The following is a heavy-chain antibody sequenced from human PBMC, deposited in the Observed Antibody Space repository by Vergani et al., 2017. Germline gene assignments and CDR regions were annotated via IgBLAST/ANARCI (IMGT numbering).Heavy chain of an antibody. Sequence: QVQLVQSGAEVKKPGSSVKVSCKASGGTFSSYTISWVRQAPGQGLEWMGRIIPILGIANYAQKFQGRVTITADKSTSTAYMELSSLRSEDTAVYYCARRGYYYDSSGYNYDWGQGSLVTVSS. J-gene: IGHJ4*02. V-gene: IGHV1-69*02. CDR2: IIPILGIA. D-gene: IGHD3-22*01. CDR3: ARRGYYYDSSGYNYD. CDR1: GGTFSSYT.